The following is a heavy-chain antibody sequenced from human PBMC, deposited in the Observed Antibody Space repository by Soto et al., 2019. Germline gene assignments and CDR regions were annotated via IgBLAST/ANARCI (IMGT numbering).Heavy chain of an antibody. CDR3: ARVYCSSTSCYSNEPEGWFDP. D-gene: IGHD2-2*02. CDR2: RNPNSGNT. Sequence: QVQLVQSGAEVKKPGASVKVSCKASGYTFTSYDINWVRQATGQGLEWMGWRNPNSGNTGYAQKFQGRVTMTRTTSISTAYMELSSLRYEATAVYYCARVYCSSTSCYSNEPEGWFDPWGQGTMVTVSS. CDR1: GYTFTSYD. V-gene: IGHV1-8*01. J-gene: IGHJ5*02.